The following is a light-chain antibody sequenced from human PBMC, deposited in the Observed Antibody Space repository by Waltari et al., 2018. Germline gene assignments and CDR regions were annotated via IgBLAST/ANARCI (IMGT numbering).Light chain of an antibody. Sequence: SCMPHQNVNSYLYWYQQKQGQAPKLLIYVGSTRATGIPDRFSGSGSGTDFTLSISRLEAEDVAVYYCMMYVRSPGTFGQGTKVEI. J-gene: IGKJ1*01. CDR3: MMYVRSPGT. CDR1: QNVNSY. CDR2: VGS. V-gene: IGKV3-20*01.